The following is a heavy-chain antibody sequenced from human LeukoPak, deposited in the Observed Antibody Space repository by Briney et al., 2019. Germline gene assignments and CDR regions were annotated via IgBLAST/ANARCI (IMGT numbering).Heavy chain of an antibody. D-gene: IGHD6-19*01. V-gene: IGHV3-53*01. J-gene: IGHJ4*02. CDR2: IYSGGST. Sequence: GGSLRLSCAASGFTVSSNYMSWVRQAPGKGLEWVSVIYSGGSTYYADSVKGRFTISRDNSKNTLYLQMNSLRAEDTAVYCCARGYPGIAVAGLGLDYWGQGTLVTVSS. CDR1: GFTVSSNY. CDR3: ARGYPGIAVAGLGLDY.